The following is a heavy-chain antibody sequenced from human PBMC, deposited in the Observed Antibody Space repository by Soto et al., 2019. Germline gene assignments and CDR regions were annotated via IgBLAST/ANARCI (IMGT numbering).Heavy chain of an antibody. Sequence: PSETLSLTCTVSGGSISSGGYYWSWIRQHPGKGLEWIGYIYYSGSTYYNPSLKSRVTISVDTSKNQFSLKLSSVTAADTAVYYCARATYTAMVTGLSNWFDPWGQGTLVTVSS. CDR2: IYYSGST. V-gene: IGHV4-31*03. J-gene: IGHJ5*02. CDR1: GGSISSGGYY. D-gene: IGHD5-18*01. CDR3: ARATYTAMVTGLSNWFDP.